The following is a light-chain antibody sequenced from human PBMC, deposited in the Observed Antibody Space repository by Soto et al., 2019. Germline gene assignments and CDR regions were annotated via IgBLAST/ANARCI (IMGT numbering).Light chain of an antibody. Sequence: EIVLTQSPGTLSLSPGERATLSCRASQSVRNYLAWYRQKPGQAPRLLIYGASIRAAGIPDRFGGSGSGTDFTLTISGLEPEDFAMYYCHHYSSPPATFGGGTRVESK. CDR1: QSVRNY. CDR2: GAS. V-gene: IGKV3-20*01. CDR3: HHYSSPPAT. J-gene: IGKJ4*01.